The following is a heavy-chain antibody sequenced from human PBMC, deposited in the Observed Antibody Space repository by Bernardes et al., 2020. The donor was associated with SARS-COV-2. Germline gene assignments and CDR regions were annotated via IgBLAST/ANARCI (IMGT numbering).Heavy chain of an antibody. CDR1: GFTFSRNA. CDR2: IWNDGSTK. CDR3: ARSGGTMIGYYYYYGLDV. J-gene: IGHJ6*02. Sequence: GGSLRLSCAASGFTFSRNAMHWVRQAPGKGLEWVAVIWNDGSTKYYANSVKGRFTISRDNSKNTLHLQMNSLRAEDTAVYYCARSGGTMIGYYYYYGLDVWGQGTTVTVSS. D-gene: IGHD3-22*01. V-gene: IGHV3-33*01.